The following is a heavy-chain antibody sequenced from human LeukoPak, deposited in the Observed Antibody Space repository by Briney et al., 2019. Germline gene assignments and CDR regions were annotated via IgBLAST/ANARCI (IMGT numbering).Heavy chain of an antibody. CDR3: ARDPGNYYDSSGYYGLNWFDP. Sequence: SETLSLTCTVSGGSISSYYWSWIRQPPGKGLEWIGYIYYSGSTNYNPSLKSRVTISVDTSKNQFSLKLSSVTAADTAVYYCARDPGNYYDSSGYYGLNWFDPWGQGTLVTVS. J-gene: IGHJ5*02. CDR1: GGSISSYY. CDR2: IYYSGST. V-gene: IGHV4-59*01. D-gene: IGHD3-22*01.